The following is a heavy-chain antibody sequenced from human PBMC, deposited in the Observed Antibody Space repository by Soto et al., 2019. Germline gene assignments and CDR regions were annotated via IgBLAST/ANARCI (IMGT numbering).Heavy chain of an antibody. J-gene: IGHJ5*02. V-gene: IGHV1-8*01. D-gene: IGHD2-15*01. CDR3: ARVAVAARPRWYNWFDP. Sequence: QEQLVQSGAEVTKPGASVKVSCKTSGYTFTDYDINWVRQATGQGLEWIGWSNPNSGETGYAQKFQGRVTMTGSAYLSTAYLELSSLRSEDTAVYYCARVAVAARPRWYNWFDPWGQGTLVTVSS. CDR1: GYTFTDYD. CDR2: SNPNSGET.